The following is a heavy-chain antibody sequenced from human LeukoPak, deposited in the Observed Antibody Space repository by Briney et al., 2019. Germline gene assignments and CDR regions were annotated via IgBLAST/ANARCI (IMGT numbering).Heavy chain of an antibody. CDR1: GYTFTSYG. Sequence: GASVKVSCKASGYTFTSYGISWVRQAPGQGLEGMGWISAYNGNTNYAQKLQGRVTMTTDTSTSTAYMEPRSLRSDDTAVYYCARDDYGDYPRPYYYYYGMDVWGQGTTVTVSS. D-gene: IGHD4-17*01. J-gene: IGHJ6*02. V-gene: IGHV1-18*01. CDR2: ISAYNGNT. CDR3: ARDDYGDYPRPYYYYYGMDV.